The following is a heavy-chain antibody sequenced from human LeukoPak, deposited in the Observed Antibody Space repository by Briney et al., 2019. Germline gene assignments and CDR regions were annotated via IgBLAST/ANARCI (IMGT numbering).Heavy chain of an antibody. J-gene: IGHJ4*02. Sequence: GGSLRLSCAASGFTFSNYGMHWVRQAPGKGLEWVAIISYDGSDKYYADSVKGRFTISRDNSKNTLYLQMNSLRAEDTAVYYCARVPGGTSPYYFDYWGQGTLVTVSS. CDR3: ARVPGGTSPYYFDY. D-gene: IGHD2-2*01. CDR1: GFTFSNYG. V-gene: IGHV3-30*03. CDR2: ISYDGSDK.